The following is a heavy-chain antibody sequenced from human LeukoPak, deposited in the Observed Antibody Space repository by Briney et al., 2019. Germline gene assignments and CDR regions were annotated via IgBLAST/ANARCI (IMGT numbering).Heavy chain of an antibody. Sequence: GGSLRLSCAASGFTFSSYWMSWVRQAPGKGLEWVANIKQDGSEKYYVDSVKGRFTISRDNAKNSLYLQMNSLRAEDTAVYYCARRLAAAGNYYYYYMDVWGKGTTVTVSS. D-gene: IGHD6-13*01. CDR3: ARRLAAAGNYYYYYMDV. CDR2: IKQDGSEK. CDR1: GFTFSSYW. V-gene: IGHV3-7*01. J-gene: IGHJ6*03.